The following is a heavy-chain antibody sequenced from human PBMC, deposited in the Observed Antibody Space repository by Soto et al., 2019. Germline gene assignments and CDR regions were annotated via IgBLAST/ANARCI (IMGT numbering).Heavy chain of an antibody. V-gene: IGHV4-59*01. J-gene: IGHJ4*02. Sequence: SETLSLTCTVSGGSISSYYWNWIRQPPGKGLEWIGYIYYSGSTNYNPSLESRVTISVDTSKNQFSLKLSSVTTADTAVYYCARGTYYFDYWGQGTLVTVSS. CDR1: GGSISSYY. CDR3: ARGTYYFDY. D-gene: IGHD3-10*01. CDR2: IYYSGST.